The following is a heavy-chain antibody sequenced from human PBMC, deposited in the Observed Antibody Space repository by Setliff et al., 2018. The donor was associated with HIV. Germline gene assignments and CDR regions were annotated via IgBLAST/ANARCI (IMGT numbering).Heavy chain of an antibody. V-gene: IGHV1-18*01. CDR3: ATDRTQTGISMVRGRLTDPARYPLDY. D-gene: IGHD3-10*01. CDR2: INVYSGDT. J-gene: IGHJ4*02. Sequence: GASVKVSCKPSGYPFHNFGISWVRQAPGQGLEWLAWINVYSGDTNFAQRFQGRVTMTRDASTGTAYMELRNLRSDDTAVYYCATDRTQTGISMVRGRLTDPARYPLDYWGPGTLVTVSS. CDR1: GYPFHNFG.